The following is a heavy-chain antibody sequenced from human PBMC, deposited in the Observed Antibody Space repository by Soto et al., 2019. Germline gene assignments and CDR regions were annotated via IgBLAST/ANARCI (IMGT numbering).Heavy chain of an antibody. CDR1: GFTFSDHY. CDR2: SSNSGSFT. D-gene: IGHD1-1*01. Sequence: XGSLRLSCAASGFTFSDHYMSWIRQAPGKGLEWIGYSSNSGSFTRYADSVKGRFSISRDNAKNSLYLQINSLRGDDTATYFCVRSGDNYNLLDYWGQGTPVTVSS. CDR3: VRSGDNYNLLDY. J-gene: IGHJ4*02. V-gene: IGHV3-11*06.